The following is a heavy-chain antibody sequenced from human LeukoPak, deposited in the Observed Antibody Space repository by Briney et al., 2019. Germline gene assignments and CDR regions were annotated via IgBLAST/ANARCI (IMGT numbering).Heavy chain of an antibody. CDR3: AADSHTSGFDY. D-gene: IGHD1-1*01. CDR1: GGRFGNYA. Sequence: SVKVFCKASGGRFGNYALNWVRQAPGQRFEWMGAITPLYGASNYAQKFQGRLTIVADESTGTGYMELRSLASEDTAVYYCAADSHTSGFDYWAQGTLVTVSS. V-gene: IGHV1-69*13. J-gene: IGHJ4*02. CDR2: ITPLYGAS.